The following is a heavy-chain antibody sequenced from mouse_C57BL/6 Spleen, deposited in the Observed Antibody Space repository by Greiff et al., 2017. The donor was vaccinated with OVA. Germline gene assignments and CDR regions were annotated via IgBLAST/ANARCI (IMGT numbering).Heavy chain of an antibody. CDR1: GYTFTSYW. D-gene: IGHD6-1*01. CDR2: IYPGSGST. V-gene: IGHV1-55*01. Sequence: QVQLQQPGAELVKPGASVKMSCKASGYTFTSYWITWVKQRPGQGLEWIGNIYPGSGSTNYNEKFKSKATLTVDTSSSTAYMQLSSLTSEDSAVYYSARWGSESPWCAYWGQGTLVTVSA. J-gene: IGHJ3*01. CDR3: ARWGSESPWCAY.